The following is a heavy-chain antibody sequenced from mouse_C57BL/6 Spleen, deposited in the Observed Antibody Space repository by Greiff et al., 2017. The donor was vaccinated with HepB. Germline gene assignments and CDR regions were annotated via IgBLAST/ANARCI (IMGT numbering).Heavy chain of an antibody. CDR3: ARNSLGPVYFDY. Sequence: QVQLKESGPGLVQPSQSLSITCTVSGFSLTSYGVHWVRQSPGKGLEWLGVIWSGGRTDYNAAFISRLSNSKDNSKSQVFFKMNSLQADDTAIYYCARNSLGPVYFDYWGQGTTLTVSS. J-gene: IGHJ2*01. CDR2: IWSGGRT. V-gene: IGHV2-2*01. CDR1: GFSLTSYG. D-gene: IGHD4-1*01.